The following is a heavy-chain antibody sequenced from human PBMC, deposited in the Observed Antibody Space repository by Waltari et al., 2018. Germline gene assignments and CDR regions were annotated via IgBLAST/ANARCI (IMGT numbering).Heavy chain of an antibody. V-gene: IGHV4-34*01. CDR1: GGSFSGYY. CDR3: APPPPGYSSGWSPFENY. D-gene: IGHD6-19*01. J-gene: IGHJ4*02. Sequence: QVQLQQWGAGLLKPSETLSLTCAVYGGSFSGYYWSWIRQPPGKGLEWIGEINHSGSTNYNPSLKSRVTISVDTSKNQFSLKLSSVTAADTAVYYCAPPPPGYSSGWSPFENYWGQGTLVTVSS. CDR2: INHSGST.